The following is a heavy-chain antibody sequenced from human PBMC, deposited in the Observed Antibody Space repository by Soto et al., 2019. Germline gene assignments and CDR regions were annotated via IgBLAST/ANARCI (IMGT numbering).Heavy chain of an antibody. Sequence: EVQMVESGGGLVQPGGSLRLSCSASGFTFSSYSMNWVRQAPGKGLEWVSYISSSRSTIYYADSEKGRFTISRDNAKNPLYLQMNSLRDEDTEVYYCARYPLSLSDYHYYGMDVWGQGTTVTVSS. CDR1: GFTFSSYS. CDR3: ARYPLSLSDYHYYGMDV. V-gene: IGHV3-48*02. J-gene: IGHJ6*02. CDR2: ISSSRSTI.